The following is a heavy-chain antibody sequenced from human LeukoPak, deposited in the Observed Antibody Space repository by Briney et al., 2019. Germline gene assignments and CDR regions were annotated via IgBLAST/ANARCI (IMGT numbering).Heavy chain of an antibody. D-gene: IGHD3-10*01. V-gene: IGHV4-59*08. Sequence: PSETLSLTCTVSGGSISSYYWSWIRQPPGKGLEWIGYIYYSGSTNYNPSLKSRVTISVDTSKNQFSLKLSSVTAADTAVYYCASSSLWFGELNWFDPWGQGTLVTVSS. CDR3: ASSSLWFGELNWFDP. CDR1: GGSISSYY. CDR2: IYYSGST. J-gene: IGHJ5*02.